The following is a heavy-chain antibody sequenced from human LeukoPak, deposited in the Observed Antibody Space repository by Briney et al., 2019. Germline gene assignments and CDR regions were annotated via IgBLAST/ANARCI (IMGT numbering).Heavy chain of an antibody. V-gene: IGHV1-69*06. CDR2: IIPIFGTA. Sequence: SVKLSCKASGGTFSSYAISWVRQAPGQGLEWMGGIIPIFGTANYAQKFQGRVTITADKSTSTAYMEMSSLRSEDTAVYYWARDRGNGSGSDWGQGTLVTVSS. J-gene: IGHJ4*02. D-gene: IGHD3-10*01. CDR3: ARDRGNGSGSD. CDR1: GGTFSSYA.